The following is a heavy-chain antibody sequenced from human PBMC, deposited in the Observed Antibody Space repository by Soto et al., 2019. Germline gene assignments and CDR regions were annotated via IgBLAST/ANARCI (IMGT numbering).Heavy chain of an antibody. Sequence: RRLSCAASGFVFSSYSMHWVRQVQGKGLEWVSVIGDNGHFTNYAGSVRGRFTNSRDNSRNTLYLQMNNLRAEDTAIYFCASGLLVGPTTFVFNYWGQGALVTVSS. D-gene: IGHD1-26*01. J-gene: IGHJ4*02. CDR1: GFVFSSYS. V-gene: IGHV3-23*01. CDR3: ASGLLVGPTTFVFNY. CDR2: IGDNGHFT.